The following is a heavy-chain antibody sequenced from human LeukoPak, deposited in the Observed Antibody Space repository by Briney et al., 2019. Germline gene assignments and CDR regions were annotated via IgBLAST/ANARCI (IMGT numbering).Heavy chain of an antibody. D-gene: IGHD3-22*01. CDR1: GYSFTSHW. J-gene: IGHJ6*02. V-gene: IGHV5-51*01. CDR3: ARQRVRYYYDRISYYYGMDV. Sequence: GESLKISCKGSGYSFTSHWIGWVRQMPGKGLEWMGIIYPGDSDTRYSPSFQGQVTISADKSISTAYLQWSSLKASDTAMYYCARQRVRYYYDRISYYYGMDVWGQGTTVTVSS. CDR2: IYPGDSDT.